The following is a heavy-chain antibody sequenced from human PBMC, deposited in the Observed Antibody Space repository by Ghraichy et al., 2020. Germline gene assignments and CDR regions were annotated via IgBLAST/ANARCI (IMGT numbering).Heavy chain of an antibody. CDR2: ITDSGSST. D-gene: IGHD2-21*01. J-gene: IGHJ4*02. Sequence: GVLRLSCAATGFSFSSYTMHWVRQAPGKGLEWVSGITDSGSSTYYADSVKGRFTISRDNSKSTLYLQMNSLRAEDTAVYYCAKTPSTYCGGDCGGYWGQGTLVTVSS. CDR1: GFSFSSYT. CDR3: AKTPSTYCGGDCGGY. V-gene: IGHV3-23*01.